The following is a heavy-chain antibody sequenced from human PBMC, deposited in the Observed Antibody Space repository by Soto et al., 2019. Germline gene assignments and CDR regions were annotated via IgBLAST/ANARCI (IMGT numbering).Heavy chain of an antibody. J-gene: IGHJ4*02. CDR3: AKGGGLSGSYYISSSYYFAY. Sequence: QVQLVESGGGVVQPGRSLRLSCVASGFTFSSYGMHWVRQAPGKGLEWVAIISYDGSNTYYADSVKGRFTISRDNSKKTLYLQMKSQRAEDTSVYYCAKGGGLSGSYYISSSYYFAYWGQGTLVTVSS. D-gene: IGHD1-26*01. CDR1: GFTFSSYG. V-gene: IGHV3-30*18. CDR2: ISYDGSNT.